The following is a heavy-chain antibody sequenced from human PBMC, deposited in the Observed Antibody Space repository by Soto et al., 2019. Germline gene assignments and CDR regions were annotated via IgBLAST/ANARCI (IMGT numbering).Heavy chain of an antibody. CDR1: GFTFSSYS. Sequence: WRSLRLSCAASGFTFSSYSLNWVRQAPGKGLEWVSYISSSSSTIYYTDSVKGRFTISRDNAKNSLYLQMNSLRAEDTAVYYCARARQPWPPNGFDPWGQGTLVTVSS. CDR3: ARARQPWPPNGFDP. V-gene: IGHV3-48*01. CDR2: ISSSSSTI. D-gene: IGHD5-18*01. J-gene: IGHJ5*02.